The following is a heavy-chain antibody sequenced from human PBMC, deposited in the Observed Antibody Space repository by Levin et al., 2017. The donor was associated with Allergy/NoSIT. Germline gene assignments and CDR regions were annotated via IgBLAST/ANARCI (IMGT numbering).Heavy chain of an antibody. V-gene: IGHV3-53*01. Sequence: GGSLRLSCAASGFTVSSNYMSWVRQAPGKGLEWVSLIYSGGSMFYADSVKGRFTISRDNSKNTLYLQMNSLRAEDTAVYYCAREGLDSSGYYGDNWGQGTLVTVSS. D-gene: IGHD3-22*01. CDR3: AREGLDSSGYYGDN. CDR1: GFTVSSNY. CDR2: IYSGGSM. J-gene: IGHJ4*02.